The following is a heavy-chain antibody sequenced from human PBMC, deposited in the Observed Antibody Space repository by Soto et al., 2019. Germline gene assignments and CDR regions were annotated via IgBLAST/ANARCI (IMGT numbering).Heavy chain of an antibody. CDR1: GYTFSTYG. V-gene: IGHV1-18*01. CDR3: AKNGHPPYYYYGRDV. D-gene: IGHD2-8*01. Sequence: QGQLVQSGAEVKQPGASVKVSCKASGYTFSTYGISWVRQAPGQGLEWMGWISGYNGDANYAQKFQGRVTMTIDTSTTTAYLELRRLTYDDTAVYFCAKNGHPPYYYYGRDVWGQGTTVTVSS. J-gene: IGHJ6*02. CDR2: ISGYNGDA.